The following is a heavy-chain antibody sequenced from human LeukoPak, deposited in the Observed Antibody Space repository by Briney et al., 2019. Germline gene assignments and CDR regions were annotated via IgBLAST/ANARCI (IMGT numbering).Heavy chain of an antibody. Sequence: GRSLRLSCAASGFTFDDYAMHWVRHAPGKGLEWVSGISWNSGSIGYADSVRGRFTISRDNAKNSLYLQMNSLRAEDTALYYCAKDSGTAGAFDYWGQGTLVTVSS. V-gene: IGHV3-9*01. D-gene: IGHD6-25*01. CDR1: GFTFDDYA. CDR2: ISWNSGSI. J-gene: IGHJ4*02. CDR3: AKDSGTAGAFDY.